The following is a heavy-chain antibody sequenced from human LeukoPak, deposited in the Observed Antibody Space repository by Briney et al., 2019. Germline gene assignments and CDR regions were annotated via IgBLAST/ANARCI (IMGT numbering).Heavy chain of an antibody. D-gene: IGHD6-13*01. V-gene: IGHV4-34*01. Sequence: PSETLSLTCAVYGGSFSGYYWSWIRQPPGKGLEWIGEINHSGSTNYNPSLKSRVTISVDTSKNQFSLKLSSVTAADTAVYYCARDSSWYNDFDYWGQGTLVTVSS. CDR2: INHSGST. CDR1: GGSFSGYY. J-gene: IGHJ4*02. CDR3: ARDSSWYNDFDY.